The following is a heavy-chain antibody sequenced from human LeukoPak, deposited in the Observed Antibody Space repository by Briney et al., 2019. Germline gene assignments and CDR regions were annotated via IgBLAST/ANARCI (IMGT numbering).Heavy chain of an antibody. CDR1: GDSIRSNYY. Sequence: PSETLSLTCVVSGDSIRSNYYWGWIRQPPGKGQEWIGNIFYSGSTYYNPSLKSRLTISVDTSKNHFSLILSSVTAADTAIYFCARSRVIDYYYMDVWGKGTTVTVSS. V-gene: IGHV4-38-2*01. D-gene: IGHD3-16*01. J-gene: IGHJ6*03. CDR2: IFYSGST. CDR3: ARSRVIDYYYMDV.